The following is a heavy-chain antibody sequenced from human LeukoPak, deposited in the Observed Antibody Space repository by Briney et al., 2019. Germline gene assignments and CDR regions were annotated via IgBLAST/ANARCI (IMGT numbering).Heavy chain of an antibody. D-gene: IGHD6-13*01. J-gene: IGHJ4*02. CDR1: GFTFSSYS. CDR2: ISGSGGST. CDR3: AKDRVIAAAGTGLDY. V-gene: IGHV3-23*01. Sequence: GGSLRLSCAASGFTFSSYSMNWVRQAPGKGLEWVSAISGSGGSTYYADSVKGRFTISRDNSKNTLYLQMNSLRAEDTAVYYCAKDRVIAAAGTGLDYWGQGTLVTVSS.